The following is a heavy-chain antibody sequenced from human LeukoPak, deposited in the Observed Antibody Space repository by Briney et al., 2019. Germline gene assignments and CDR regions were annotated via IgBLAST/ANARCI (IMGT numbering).Heavy chain of an antibody. D-gene: IGHD1-26*01. Sequence: SETLSLTCTVSGGSISSHYWSWIRQPAGKGLEWIGRIYTSGSTNYNPSLKSRVTMSVDTSKNQFSLKLSSVTAADTAVYYCARGLSSGSEGLYYYYMDVWGKGTTVTVSS. V-gene: IGHV4-4*07. CDR3: ARGLSSGSEGLYYYYMDV. CDR1: GGSISSHY. CDR2: IYTSGST. J-gene: IGHJ6*03.